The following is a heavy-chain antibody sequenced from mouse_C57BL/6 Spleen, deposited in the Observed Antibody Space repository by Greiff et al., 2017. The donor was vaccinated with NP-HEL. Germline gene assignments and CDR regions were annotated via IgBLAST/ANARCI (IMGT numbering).Heavy chain of an antibody. CDR2: INPNNGGT. J-gene: IGHJ2*01. CDR3: ARRIWDEHY. D-gene: IGHD1-1*02. V-gene: IGHV1-22*01. Sequence: VHVKQSGPELVKPGASVKMSCKASGYTFTDYNMHWVKQSHGKSLEWIGYINPNNGGTSYNQKFKGKATLTVNKSSSTAYMELRSLTSEDSAVYYCARRIWDEHYWGQGTTLTVSS. CDR1: GYTFTDYN.